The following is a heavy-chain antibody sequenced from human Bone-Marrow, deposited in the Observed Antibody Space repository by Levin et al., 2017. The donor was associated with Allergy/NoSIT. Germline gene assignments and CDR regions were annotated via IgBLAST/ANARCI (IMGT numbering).Heavy chain of an antibody. CDR3: ARRRVRVAVSALDVFDI. CDR1: GGSISTYY. J-gene: IGHJ3*02. CDR2: INYSGNT. Sequence: SETLSLTCTVSGGSISTYYWSWIRQSPGNGLEWIGYINYSGNTDYNPSLRSRASVSVDTSKNEFSLKLRSVTAADTALYYCARRRVRVAVSALDVFDIWGQGTVVIVSS. D-gene: IGHD2-15*01. V-gene: IGHV4-59*01.